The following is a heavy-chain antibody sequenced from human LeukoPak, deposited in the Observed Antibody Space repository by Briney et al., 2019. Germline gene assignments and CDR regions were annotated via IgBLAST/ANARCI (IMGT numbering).Heavy chain of an antibody. D-gene: IGHD3-3*01. CDR1: GGSISSSSYY. CDR2: IYYSGST. J-gene: IGHJ6*03. Sequence: SETLSLTCTVSGGSISSSSYYWGWIRQPPGKGLEWIGSIYYSGSTYYNPSLKSRVTISVDTSKNQFSLKLSSVTAADTAVYYCARHWNQAYDFWSGYYTPYYYMDVWGKGTTVTVSS. V-gene: IGHV4-39*01. CDR3: ARHWNQAYDFWSGYYTPYYYMDV.